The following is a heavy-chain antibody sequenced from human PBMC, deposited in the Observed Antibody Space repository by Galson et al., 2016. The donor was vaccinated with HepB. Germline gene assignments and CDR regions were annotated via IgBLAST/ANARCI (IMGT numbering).Heavy chain of an antibody. V-gene: IGHV3-23*01. J-gene: IGHJ3*01. CDR3: AKEPDIGEGP. D-gene: IGHD2-15*01. CDR1: KFTFSSYA. CDR2: ISGSGDNT. Sequence: SLRLSCAASKFTFSSYAMSWVRQAPGKVLEWVSSISGSGDNTYYADSVKGRFTISRDYSKNTLYLQMNSLRAEDTAVYYCAKEPDIGEGPWGQGTMVTVSS.